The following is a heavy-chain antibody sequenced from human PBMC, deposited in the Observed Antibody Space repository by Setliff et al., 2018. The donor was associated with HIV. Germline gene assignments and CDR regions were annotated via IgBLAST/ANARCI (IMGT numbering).Heavy chain of an antibody. V-gene: IGHV3-21*04. J-gene: IGHJ5*02. Sequence: GGSLRLSCAASGFTSGFSFNSYTLTWVRQALGQERRLECVSSITSSGNSKFYADSVKGRFTISRDNARNSLSLEMSSLRVEDTAVYLCANLWEVGAWGQGTLVTVSS. CDR2: ITSSGNSK. CDR3: ANLWEVGA. CDR1: GFTSGFSFNSYT. D-gene: IGHD1-26*01.